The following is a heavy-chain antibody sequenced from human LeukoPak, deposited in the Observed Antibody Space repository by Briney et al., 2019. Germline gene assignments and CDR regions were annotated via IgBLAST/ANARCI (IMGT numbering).Heavy chain of an antibody. J-gene: IGHJ3*02. Sequence: SETLSLTCTVSGGSISSNYWSWIRQPPGKGLEWIGYIYNSGSTNCNPSLKSRVTISVDTSKNQFSLKLNSVTAADTAVYYCARQGGSFAFDIWGQGTMVTVSS. D-gene: IGHD1-26*01. V-gene: IGHV4-59*08. CDR1: GGSISSNY. CDR3: ARQGGSFAFDI. CDR2: IYNSGST.